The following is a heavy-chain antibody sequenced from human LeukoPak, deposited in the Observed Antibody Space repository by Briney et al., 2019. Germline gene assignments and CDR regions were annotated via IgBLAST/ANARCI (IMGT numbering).Heavy chain of an antibody. CDR2: IRYDGSNK. CDR3: AKAQRPELVPPDY. V-gene: IGHV3-30*02. J-gene: IGHJ4*02. Sequence: GGSLRLSCAASGFTFSSYGMHWVRQAPGKGLEWVAFIRYDGSNKYYADSVKGRFTISRDNSKNTLYLQMNSLRAEDTAVYYCAKAQRPELVPPDYWGQGTLVTVSS. CDR1: GFTFSSYG. D-gene: IGHD6-6*01.